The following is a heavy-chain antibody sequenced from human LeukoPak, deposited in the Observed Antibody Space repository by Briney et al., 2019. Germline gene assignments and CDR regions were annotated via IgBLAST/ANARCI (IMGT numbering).Heavy chain of an antibody. CDR2: ISDSGGST. Sequence: QPGGSLRLSCAAAGFTFSSYAMSWVRQAPGKGLEWVSGISDSGGSTYYADSVKGRFTISRDNSKNTLYLQMNSLRAEDTAVYFCATPGQLVFYYNMDVWGKGTTVIVSS. V-gene: IGHV3-23*01. D-gene: IGHD6-13*01. J-gene: IGHJ6*03. CDR3: ATPGQLVFYYNMDV. CDR1: GFTFSSYA.